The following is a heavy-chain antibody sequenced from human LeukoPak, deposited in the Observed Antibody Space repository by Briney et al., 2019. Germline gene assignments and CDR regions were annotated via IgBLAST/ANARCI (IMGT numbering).Heavy chain of an antibody. CDR2: IIPILGIA. V-gene: IGHV1-69*04. CDR1: GGTFSSYA. J-gene: IGHJ3*02. CDR3: ATTGQWLGAFDI. Sequence: SVKVSCKASGGTFSSYAISWVRQAPGQGLEWMGRIIPILGIANYAQKFQGRVTMTEDTSTDTAYMELSSLRSEDTAVYYCATTGQWLGAFDIWGQGTMVTVSS. D-gene: IGHD6-19*01.